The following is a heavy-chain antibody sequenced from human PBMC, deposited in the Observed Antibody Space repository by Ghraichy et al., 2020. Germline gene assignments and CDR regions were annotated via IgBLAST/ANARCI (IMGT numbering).Heavy chain of an antibody. J-gene: IGHJ3*02. V-gene: IGHV3-15*01. Sequence: GGSLRLSCAASGFTFSNAWMSWVRQAPGKGLEWVGRIKSKTDGGTTDYAAPVKGRFTISRDDSKNTLYLQMNSLKTEDTAVYYCTTPTVVTPVDAFDIWGQGTMVTVSS. D-gene: IGHD4-23*01. CDR2: IKSKTDGGTT. CDR1: GFTFSNAW. CDR3: TTPTVVTPVDAFDI.